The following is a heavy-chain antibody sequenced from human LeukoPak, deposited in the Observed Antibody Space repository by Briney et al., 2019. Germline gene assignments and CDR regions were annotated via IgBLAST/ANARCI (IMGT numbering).Heavy chain of an antibody. CDR2: INPNSCGT. CDR3: ARDLGEAAGTFDY. V-gene: IGHV1-2*02. CDR1: GYTFTGYY. J-gene: IGHJ4*02. D-gene: IGHD6-13*01. Sequence: ASVKVSCKASGYTFTGYYMHWVRQAPGQGLEWMGWINPNSCGTNYAQKFQGRVTMTRDTSISTAYMELSRLRSDDTAVYYCARDLGEAAGTFDYWGQGTLVTVSS.